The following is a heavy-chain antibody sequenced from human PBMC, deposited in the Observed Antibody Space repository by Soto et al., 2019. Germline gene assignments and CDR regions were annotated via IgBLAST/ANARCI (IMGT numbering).Heavy chain of an antibody. CDR1: GGSISSGGYY. D-gene: IGHD2-21*02. CDR3: ARVCGGDCHYGMDV. Sequence: QMQLQESGPGLVKPSQTLSLTCTVSGGSISSGGYYWSWIRQHPGEGLEWIGYIYYSGSTYYNPSLKSRVTISVDTSKNQFSLKLSSVTAADTAVYYCARVCGGDCHYGMDVWGQGTTVTVSS. V-gene: IGHV4-31*03. CDR2: IYYSGST. J-gene: IGHJ6*02.